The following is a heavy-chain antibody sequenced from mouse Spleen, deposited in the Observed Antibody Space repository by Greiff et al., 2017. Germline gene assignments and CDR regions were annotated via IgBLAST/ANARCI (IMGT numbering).Heavy chain of an antibody. Sequence: QVQLQQSGAELVKPGASVKLSCKASGYTFTSYWMHWVKQRPGQGLEWIGEINPSNGRTNYNEKFKSKATLTVDKSSSTAYMQLSSLTSEDSAVYYCARWDYGSSHWYFDVWGAGTTVTVSS. J-gene: IGHJ1*02. D-gene: IGHD1-1*01. V-gene: IGHV1S81*02. CDR2: INPSNGRT. CDR3: ARWDYGSSHWYFDV. CDR1: GYTFTSYW.